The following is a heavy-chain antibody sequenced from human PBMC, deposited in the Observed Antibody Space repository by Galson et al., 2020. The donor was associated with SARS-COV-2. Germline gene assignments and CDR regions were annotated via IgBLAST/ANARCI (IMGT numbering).Heavy chain of an antibody. V-gene: IGHV4-34*01. CDR3: VRGAEERRIIVVVPYYYTYMDV. Sequence: SETLSLTCAVYGGSFKNYYWKWIRQSPGKGLQWIGAINHRGSTNYDPSLQGRVAMSVDTSKNQFSLRLSSVTAADTAVYYCVRGAEERRIIVVVPYYYTYMDVWGGGTAVTVSS. CDR2: INHRGST. D-gene: IGHD2-2*01. CDR1: GGSFKNYY. J-gene: IGHJ6*03.